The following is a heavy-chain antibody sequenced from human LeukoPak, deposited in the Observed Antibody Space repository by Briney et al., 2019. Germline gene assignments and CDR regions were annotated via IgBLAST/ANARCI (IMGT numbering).Heavy chain of an antibody. CDR3: ATVPVYYYGSGSYYIDY. Sequence: ASVKVSCKASGYTFTSYGISWVRQAPGQGLEWMGWISGYNGNTIYAQKFQGRVTMTEDTSTDTAYMELSSLRSEDTAVYYCATVPVYYYGSGSYYIDYWGQGTLVTVSS. D-gene: IGHD3-10*01. CDR1: GYTFTSYG. V-gene: IGHV1-18*01. CDR2: ISGYNGNT. J-gene: IGHJ4*02.